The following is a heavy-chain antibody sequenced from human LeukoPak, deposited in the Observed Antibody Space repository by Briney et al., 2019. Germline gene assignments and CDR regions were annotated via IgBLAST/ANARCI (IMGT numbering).Heavy chain of an antibody. CDR1: GFTFSSYW. CDR3: ARDPYSGGYGDYYCYYMDL. Sequence: PGGSLKLSCAASGFTFSSYWMHWVRQAPGKGLVWVSRINSDGSSTSYADSVKGRFTISRDNAKNTLYLQMNSLRAEDTAVYYCARDPYSGGYGDYYCYYMDLWGQGTTVTISS. J-gene: IGHJ6*03. D-gene: IGHD1-26*01. CDR2: INSDGSST. V-gene: IGHV3-74*01.